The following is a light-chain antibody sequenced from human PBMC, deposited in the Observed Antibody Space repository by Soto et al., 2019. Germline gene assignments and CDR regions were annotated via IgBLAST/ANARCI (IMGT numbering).Light chain of an antibody. J-gene: IGLJ1*01. CDR1: SSDVGGYDF. CDR3: RSYTNGNTLDV. Sequence: QSALAQPASVSGSPGQSITISCTGTSSDVGGYDFVSWYQQHPGKAPKLIIYDVSNRPSGVSNRFSGSKSGNTASLTISGLQAEDEADYYCRSYTNGNTLDVFGTGTKVTVL. CDR2: DVS. V-gene: IGLV2-14*01.